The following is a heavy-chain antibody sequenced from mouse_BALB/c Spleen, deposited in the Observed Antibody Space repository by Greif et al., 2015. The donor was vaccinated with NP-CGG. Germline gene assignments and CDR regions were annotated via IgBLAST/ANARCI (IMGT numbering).Heavy chain of an antibody. CDR1: GYTFTSYW. Sequence: QVQLQQSGAELAKPGASVKMSCKASGYTFTSYWMHWVKQRPGRGLEWIGYINPSTGYTEYNQKFKDKATLTADKSSSTAYMQLSSLTSEDSAVYYCARRTTATYFDYWGQGTTLTVSS. J-gene: IGHJ2*01. CDR2: INPSTGYT. CDR3: ARRTTATYFDY. V-gene: IGHV1-7*01. D-gene: IGHD1-2*01.